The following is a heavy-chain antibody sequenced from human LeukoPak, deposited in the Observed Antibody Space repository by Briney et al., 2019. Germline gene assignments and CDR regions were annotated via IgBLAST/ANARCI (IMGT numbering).Heavy chain of an antibody. CDR3: ATRVVYYDFWSGYLPSYFDY. CDR2: IYYSGST. D-gene: IGHD3-3*01. CDR1: GGSISSGDYY. V-gene: IGHV4-30-4*08. J-gene: IGHJ4*02. Sequence: PSETLPLTCTVSGGSISSGDYYWSWIRQPPGKGLEWIGYIYYSGSTYYNPSLKSRVTISVDTSKNQFSLKLSSVTAADTAVYYCATRVVYYDFWSGYLPSYFDYWGQGTLVTVSS.